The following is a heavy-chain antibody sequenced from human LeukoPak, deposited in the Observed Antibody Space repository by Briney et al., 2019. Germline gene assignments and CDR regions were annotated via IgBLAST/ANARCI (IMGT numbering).Heavy chain of an antibody. V-gene: IGHV4-59*01. Sequence: SETLSLTCTVSGGSISSYYWSWIRQPPGKGLEWIGYIYYSGSTNYNPSLKSRDTISVDTSKNQFSLKLSSVTAADTAVYYCARGYCSSTSCYTYLFDYWGQGTLVTVSS. J-gene: IGHJ4*02. CDR2: IYYSGST. CDR3: ARGYCSSTSCYTYLFDY. CDR1: GGSISSYY. D-gene: IGHD2-2*02.